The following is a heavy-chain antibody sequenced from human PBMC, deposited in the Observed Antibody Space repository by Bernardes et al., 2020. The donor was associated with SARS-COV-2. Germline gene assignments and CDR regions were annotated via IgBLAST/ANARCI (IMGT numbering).Heavy chain of an antibody. J-gene: IGHJ4*02. V-gene: IGHV4-4*02. D-gene: IGHD3-16*01. CDR2: IYHSGST. CDR3: ARDPDSVGVRLYGFF. CDR1: GGSISSSNW. Sequence: SETLSLTCAVSGGSISSSNWWSWVRQPPGKGLEWIGEIYHSGSTNYNPSLKSRVTISVDKSKNQFSLKLSSVTAADTAVYYCARDPDSVGVRLYGFFWGQGTLVTVSS.